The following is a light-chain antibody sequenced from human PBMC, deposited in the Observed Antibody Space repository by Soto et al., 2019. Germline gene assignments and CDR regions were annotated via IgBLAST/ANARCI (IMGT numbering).Light chain of an antibody. V-gene: IGKV1-39*01. Sequence: DIQMTQSPSSLSASVGDRVTITCRASQSISSYLNWYQQKPGKAPNLLIYAAFSLESGVPSRFSVSGSGTDFTLTISSLQPEYFATYYCQQSYSTPMYTFGQGTKLEIK. CDR1: QSISSY. J-gene: IGKJ2*01. CDR3: QQSYSTPMYT. CDR2: AAF.